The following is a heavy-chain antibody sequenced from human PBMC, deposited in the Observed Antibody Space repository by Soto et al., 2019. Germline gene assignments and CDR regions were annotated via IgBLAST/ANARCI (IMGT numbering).Heavy chain of an antibody. CDR2: IYPGDSDT. V-gene: IGHV5-51*01. D-gene: IGHD3-3*01. CDR1: GYRLPSYW. Sequence: GESLKILCKGSGYRLPSYWHGWVRQMPGKGLEWMGIIYPGDSDTRYSPTFQGQVTISADKSISTAYLQWSSLKASDTAMYYCAGLPGSFGVGSHVLNYYYYYMDVWGKGTTVTVSS. J-gene: IGHJ6*03. CDR3: AGLPGSFGVGSHVLNYYYYYMDV.